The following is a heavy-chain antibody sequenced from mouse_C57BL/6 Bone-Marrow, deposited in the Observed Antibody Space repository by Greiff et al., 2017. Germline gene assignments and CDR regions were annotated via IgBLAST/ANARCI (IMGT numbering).Heavy chain of an antibody. J-gene: IGHJ2*01. CDR1: GYTFTSYW. D-gene: IGHD1-1*01. CDR2: IHPSDSDT. V-gene: IGHV1-74*01. CDR3: AIFSGVGFYYFDY. Sequence: VQLQQPGAELVKPGASVKVSCKASGYTFTSYWMHWVKQRPGQGLEWIGRIHPSDSDTNYNQKFKGKAALTVDKSSSTAYMQLSSLTSEDSAVYYCAIFSGVGFYYFDYWGQGTTLTVSS.